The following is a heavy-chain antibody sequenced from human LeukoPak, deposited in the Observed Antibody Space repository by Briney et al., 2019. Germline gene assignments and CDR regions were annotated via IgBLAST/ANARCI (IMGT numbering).Heavy chain of an antibody. V-gene: IGHV3-11*03. CDR1: GFTFSDFY. CDR2: ISSSSTDT. J-gene: IGHJ4*02. D-gene: IGHD6-13*01. Sequence: GGSLRLSCAASGFTFSDFYMSWIRQPPGKGLEWLSDISSSSTDTNYADSVKGRFTIFRDNSKNTLYLQMNSLRAEDTAVYYCAKRRQQLVHDYYFDYWGQGTLVTVSS. CDR3: AKRRQQLVHDYYFDY.